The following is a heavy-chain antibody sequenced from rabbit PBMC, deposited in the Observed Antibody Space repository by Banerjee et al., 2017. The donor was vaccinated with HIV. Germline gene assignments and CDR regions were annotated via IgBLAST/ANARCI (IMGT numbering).Heavy chain of an antibody. J-gene: IGHJ6*01. D-gene: IGHD4-1*01. Sequence: QEQLVESGGGLVQPTGSLTLTCKASGFSFGDRDVMCWVRQAPGKGLEWIACINAATGKPVYATWAKGRFTISSTSSTTVTLRMTSLTAADRAAYFCARDLDGVIGCNFGWWGPGTLVTVS. CDR2: INAATGKP. V-gene: IGHV1S45*01. CDR1: GFSFGDRDV. CDR3: ARDLDGVIGCNFGW.